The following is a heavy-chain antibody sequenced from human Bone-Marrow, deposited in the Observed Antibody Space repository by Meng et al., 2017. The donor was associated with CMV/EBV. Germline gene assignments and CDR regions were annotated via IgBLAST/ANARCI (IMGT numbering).Heavy chain of an antibody. CDR3: ARELGDSSSWDYYCYYGMDV. J-gene: IGHJ6*02. Sequence: GGSLRLSCAASGFTISSYSMSWVRQAPGKGLEWVSSISSSNNYIYYADSMKGRFTISRDNAKNSLYLQMNSLRAEDTAVYYCARELGDSSSWDYYCYYGMDVWGQGTTVTVSS. CDR1: GFTISSYS. CDR2: ISSSNNYI. D-gene: IGHD6-13*01. V-gene: IGHV3-21*01.